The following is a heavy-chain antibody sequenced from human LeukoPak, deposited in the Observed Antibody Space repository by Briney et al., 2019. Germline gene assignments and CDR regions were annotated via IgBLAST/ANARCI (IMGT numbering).Heavy chain of an antibody. CDR1: GFTFSSYS. D-gene: IGHD3-10*01. CDR3: ARDRGSGSYSNWFDP. CDR2: ISSSSSTI. V-gene: IGHV3-48*02. J-gene: IGHJ5*02. Sequence: GGSLRLSCEASGFTFSSYSMSWVRQAPGKGLEWVSYISSSSSTIYYADSVKGRFTISRDNAHNSLYLQMNSLRDEDTAVYYCARDRGSGSYSNWFDPWGQGTLVTVSS.